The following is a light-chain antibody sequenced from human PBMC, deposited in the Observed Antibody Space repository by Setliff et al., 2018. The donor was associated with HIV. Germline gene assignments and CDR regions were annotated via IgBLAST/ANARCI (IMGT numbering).Light chain of an antibody. CDR1: TSDIGHYNR. CDR2: EVS. V-gene: IGLV2-18*02. CDR3: SSYTTSITFV. J-gene: IGLJ1*01. Sequence: SVLTPPPYVSGAPGQSVTISCTGSTSDIGHYNRVSWYQQPPGAAPKLIMYEVSHRPSGVPDRFSGSKSGSTASLTISGLQPEDEADYYCSSYTTSITFVFGTGTKVTV.